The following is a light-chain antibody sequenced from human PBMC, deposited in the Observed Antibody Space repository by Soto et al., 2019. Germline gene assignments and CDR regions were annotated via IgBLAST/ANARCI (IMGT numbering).Light chain of an antibody. J-gene: IGKJ4*01. V-gene: IGKV2-28*01. CDR1: QSLLHSNGYNY. CDR3: MQALQTPAT. CDR2: LGS. Sequence: DIVMTQSPLSLPVTPGEPASISCRSSQSLLHSNGYNYLDWYLQKPGQSPQLLIYLGSNRASGVPDRFSGSGSGTDFTLKISRVEAEDVCVYYCMQALQTPATFGGGTKVEIK.